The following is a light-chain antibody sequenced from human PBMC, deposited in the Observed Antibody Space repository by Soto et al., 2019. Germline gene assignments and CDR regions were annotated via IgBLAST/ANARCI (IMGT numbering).Light chain of an antibody. J-gene: IGKJ1*01. CDR1: QSIASR. Sequence: DIQMTQSPSTLSASVGDRVTITCRASQSIASRLAWYQQKPGKAPKILIYDASSLESGVPSRFSASGSGTQFTLTISSLQPDDFATYYCQKYKSFWTFGLGTKVDIK. CDR3: QKYKSFWT. V-gene: IGKV1-5*01. CDR2: DAS.